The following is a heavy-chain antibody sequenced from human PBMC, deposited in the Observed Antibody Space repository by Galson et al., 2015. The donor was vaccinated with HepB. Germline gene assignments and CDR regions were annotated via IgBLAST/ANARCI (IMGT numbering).Heavy chain of an antibody. CDR2: INPNSGGT. Sequence: CKASGYTFTGYYMHWVRQAPGQGLEWMGWINPNSGGTNYAQKFQGRVTMTRDTSISTAYMELSRLRSDDTAVYYCARERTTGTTGVRYYFDYWGQGTLVTVSS. V-gene: IGHV1-2*02. CDR3: ARERTTGTTGVRYYFDY. CDR1: GYTFTGYY. D-gene: IGHD1-1*01. J-gene: IGHJ4*02.